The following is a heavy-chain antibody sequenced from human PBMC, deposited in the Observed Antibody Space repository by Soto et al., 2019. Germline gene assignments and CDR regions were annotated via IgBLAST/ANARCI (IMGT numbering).Heavy chain of an antibody. CDR3: AREGYSSSTSCYELGVGP. D-gene: IGHD2-2*01. V-gene: IGHV4-59*01. J-gene: IGHJ5*02. CDR1: GGSISSYY. CDR2: IYYSGST. Sequence: SETLSLTCTVSGGSISSYYWSWIRQPPGKGLEWIGYIYYSGSTNYNPSLKSRVTISVDTSKNQFSLKLSSVTAADTAVYYCAREGYSSSTSCYELGVGPWGPGTLVTVSS.